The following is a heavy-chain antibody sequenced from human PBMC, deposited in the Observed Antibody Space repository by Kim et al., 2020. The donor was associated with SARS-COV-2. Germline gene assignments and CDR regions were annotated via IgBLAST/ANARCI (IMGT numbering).Heavy chain of an antibody. V-gene: IGHV1-46*01. CDR1: GYTFTSYY. D-gene: IGHD2-2*01. Sequence: ASVKVSCKASGYTFTSYYMHWVRQAPGQGLEWMGIINPSGGSTSYAQKFQGRVTMTRDTSTSTVYMELSSLRSEDTAVYYCARGVGVVVPAAMFGVYYYGMDVWGQGTTVTVSS. CDR3: ARGVGVVVPAAMFGVYYYGMDV. J-gene: IGHJ6*02. CDR2: INPSGGST.